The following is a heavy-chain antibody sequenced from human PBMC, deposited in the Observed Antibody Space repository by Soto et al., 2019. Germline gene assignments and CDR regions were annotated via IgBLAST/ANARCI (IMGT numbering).Heavy chain of an antibody. CDR3: AKAPVDTAMGLLAY. D-gene: IGHD5-18*01. J-gene: IGHJ4*02. CDR2: ISGSGGST. CDR1: GFTFSSYA. Sequence: ELQLLESGGGLVQPGGSLRLACAASGFTFSSYAMSWVRQAPGKGLEWVSAISGSGGSTYYADSVKGRFTISRDNSKNTLYLKMNSLRAEDTAVYYCAKAPVDTAMGLLAYWGQGTLVTVSS. V-gene: IGHV3-23*01.